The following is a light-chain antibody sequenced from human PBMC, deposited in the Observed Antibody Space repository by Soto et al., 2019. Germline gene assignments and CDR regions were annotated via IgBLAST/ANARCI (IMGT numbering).Light chain of an antibody. CDR3: QQTTSFPLT. CDR2: AAS. Sequence: DIQMTQSPSFVSASVGDRVTITCRASQGISSWLDWYQHKPGRAPKLLIHAASSLESGVASRFSGSGYGTEFTLTIRSLQPEDFATYYCQQTTSFPLTFGGGTKVEIK. V-gene: IGKV1-12*01. CDR1: QGISSW. J-gene: IGKJ4*01.